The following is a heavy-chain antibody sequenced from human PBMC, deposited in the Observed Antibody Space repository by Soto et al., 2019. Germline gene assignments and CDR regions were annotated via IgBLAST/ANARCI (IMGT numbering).Heavy chain of an antibody. D-gene: IGHD3-3*01. CDR1: GGSFSGYY. CDR3: ARGRRRGYDFWSGYSARFYFDY. J-gene: IGHJ4*02. Sequence: PSETLSLTCAVYGGSFSGYYWSWIRQPPGKGLEWIGEINHSGSTNYNPSLKSRVTISVDTSKNQFSLKLSSVTAAGTAVYYCARGRRRGYDFWSGYSARFYFDYWGQGTLVTVPQ. CDR2: INHSGST. V-gene: IGHV4-34*01.